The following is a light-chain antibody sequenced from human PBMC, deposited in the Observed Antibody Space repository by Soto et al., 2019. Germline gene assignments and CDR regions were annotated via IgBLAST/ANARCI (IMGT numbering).Light chain of an antibody. CDR3: AAWDDSLNGHVV. CDR2: SNT. V-gene: IGLV1-44*01. J-gene: IGLJ2*01. Sequence: QAVVTQPPSASGTPGQRVTISCSGSSSNIGGHTVNWYRQLPGTAPKLLIYSNTQRPSGVPDRFSASKSGTSASLAISGLQSEDEADYYCAAWDDSLNGHVVFGGGTKLTVL. CDR1: SSNIGGHT.